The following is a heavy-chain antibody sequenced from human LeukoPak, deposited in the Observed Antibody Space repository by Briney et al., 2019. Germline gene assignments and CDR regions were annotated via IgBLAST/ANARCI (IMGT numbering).Heavy chain of an antibody. J-gene: IGHJ6*02. V-gene: IGHV3-7*05. Sequence: GVFRRLSCTVSGVRFSDNWMTWARPAPGKGLEWVANIKPDGSEKYYVDSVKGRFTISRDNAKDSLYLHMSSLRAEDTAVYYCVRAMDVWGQGTTVTVSS. CDR3: VRAMDV. CDR2: IKPDGSEK. CDR1: GVRFSDNW.